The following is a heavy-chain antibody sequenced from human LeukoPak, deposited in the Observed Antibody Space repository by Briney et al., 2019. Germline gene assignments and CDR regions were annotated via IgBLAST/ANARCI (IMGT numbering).Heavy chain of an antibody. Sequence: GGSLRLSCAASGFTFSSYGMSWVRQAPGKGLEWVANIKQDGSEKYYVDSVKGRFTISRDNAKNSLYLQMNSLRAEDTAVYYCQSGFGAFDIWGQGTMVTVSS. CDR3: QSGFGAFDI. CDR2: IKQDGSEK. CDR1: GFTFSSYG. V-gene: IGHV3-7*01. D-gene: IGHD3-3*01. J-gene: IGHJ3*02.